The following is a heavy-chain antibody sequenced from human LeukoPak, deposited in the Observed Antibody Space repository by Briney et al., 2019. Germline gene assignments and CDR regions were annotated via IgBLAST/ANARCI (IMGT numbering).Heavy chain of an antibody. V-gene: IGHV3-43*02. CDR1: GFTFDDYA. Sequence: GGSLRLSCAASGFTFDDYAMHWVRQAPGKGLEWASLISGDGGSTYYADSVKGRFTISRDNSKNSLYLQMNSLRTEDTALYYCAKDGKLDGSGSNWWPYFDYWGQGTLVTVSS. J-gene: IGHJ4*02. CDR2: ISGDGGST. CDR3: AKDGKLDGSGSNWWPYFDY. D-gene: IGHD3-10*01.